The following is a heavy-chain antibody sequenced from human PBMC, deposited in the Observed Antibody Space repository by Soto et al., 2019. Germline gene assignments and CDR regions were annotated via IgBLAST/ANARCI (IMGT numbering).Heavy chain of an antibody. CDR2: INPKSGGT. CDR3: ARGHSTDCSNGVCSFFYNHEMDV. D-gene: IGHD2-8*01. V-gene: IGHV1-2*04. CDR1: GYSFTDYH. Sequence: QVQLVQSGAEVKKPGASVRVSCKASGYSFTDYHIHWVRQAPGQGREWLGRINPKSGGTSTAQKFQGWVTMTRDRSISTVYMELTRLRYDDTAVYFCARGHSTDCSNGVCSFFYNHEMDVWGQGSTVTVSS. J-gene: IGHJ6*02.